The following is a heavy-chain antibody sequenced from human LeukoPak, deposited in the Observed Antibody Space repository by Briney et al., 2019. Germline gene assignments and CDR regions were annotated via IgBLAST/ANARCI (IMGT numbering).Heavy chain of an antibody. CDR1: GFTFSSYG. Sequence: GGSLRLSCAASGFTFSSYGMNWVRQAPGKGLEWLSVIRSGGSIYYAKSVKGRFTISRDNAKNSLYLQMNSLRDEDTAVYYCARAQVLGSSQWALDMWGQGTKVTVSS. CDR3: ARAQVLGSSQWALDM. D-gene: IGHD6-19*01. CDR2: IRSGGSI. J-gene: IGHJ3*02. V-gene: IGHV3-21*01.